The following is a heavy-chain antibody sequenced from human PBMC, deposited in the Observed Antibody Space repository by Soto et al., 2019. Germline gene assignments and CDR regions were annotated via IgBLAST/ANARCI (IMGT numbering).Heavy chain of an antibody. CDR1: GGFISSGGYY. J-gene: IGHJ4*02. CDR3: ARVGLYYDFWSGTHAGFDY. CDR2: IYYSGST. Sequence: PSETLSLTCTVSGGFISSGGYYWSWIRQHPGKGLEWIGYIYYSGSTYYNPSLKSRVTISVDTSKNQFSLKLSSVTAADTAVYYCARVGLYYDFWSGTHAGFDYWGQGTLVTVSS. V-gene: IGHV4-31*03. D-gene: IGHD3-3*01.